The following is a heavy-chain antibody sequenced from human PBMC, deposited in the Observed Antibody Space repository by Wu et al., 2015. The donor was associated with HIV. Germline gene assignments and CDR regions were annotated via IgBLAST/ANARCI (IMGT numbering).Heavy chain of an antibody. CDR1: GGTFSNYA. Sequence: VQLEQSGAEMKKPGSSMKVSCKASGGTFSNYAISWLRQAPGQGLEWMGGIIPMFKTPNYARKFYGRITMTRDTSTTTAYMELRSLRSDDTAVYFCATDRFYAADCGDCFPPFGYWGQGSLVTVSS. V-gene: IGHV1-69*05. CDR3: ATDRFYAADCGDCFPPFGY. J-gene: IGHJ4*02. CDR2: IIPMFKTP. D-gene: IGHD2-21*01.